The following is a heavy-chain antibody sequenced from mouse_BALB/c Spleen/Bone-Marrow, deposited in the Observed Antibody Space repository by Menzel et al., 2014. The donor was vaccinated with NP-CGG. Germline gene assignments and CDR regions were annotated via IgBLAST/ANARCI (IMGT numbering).Heavy chain of an antibody. D-gene: IGHD2-4*01. Sequence: EVKVVDSGGGLVQPGGSLKLSCATSGFTFSDYYMYWVRQTPEKRLEWVAYISNGGGSTYYPDTVKGRFTISRDNAKNTLYLQMSRLKSEDTAMYYCARPTIYYDYDGYAMDYWGQGTSVTVSS. CDR1: GFTFSDYY. J-gene: IGHJ4*01. V-gene: IGHV5-12*02. CDR3: ARPTIYYDYDGYAMDY. CDR2: ISNGGGST.